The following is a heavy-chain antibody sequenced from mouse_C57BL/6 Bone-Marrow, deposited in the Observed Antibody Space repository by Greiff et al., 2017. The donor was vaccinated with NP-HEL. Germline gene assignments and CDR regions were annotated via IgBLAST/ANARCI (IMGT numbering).Heavy chain of an antibody. Sequence: EVKLMESGGDLVKPGGSLQLSCAASGFTFSSYGMSWVRQTPDKRLEWVATISSGGSYTYYPDSVKGRVTISIDNAKNTLYLQMSSLKSEDTAMYYCARRENYPGYYYAMDYWGQGTSVTVSS. CDR1: GFTFSSYG. CDR2: ISSGGSYT. V-gene: IGHV5-6*02. D-gene: IGHD1-1*01. CDR3: ARRENYPGYYYAMDY. J-gene: IGHJ4*01.